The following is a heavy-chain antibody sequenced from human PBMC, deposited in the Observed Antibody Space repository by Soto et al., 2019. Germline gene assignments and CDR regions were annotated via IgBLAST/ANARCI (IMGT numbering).Heavy chain of an antibody. CDR2: IYHSGST. J-gene: IGHJ5*02. CDR1: GYAISSGYY. Sequence: PSETLSLTCAVSGYAISSGYYWGWIRQPPGKGLECIGSIYHSGSTYYNPSLKSRVTISVDTSKNQFSLKLSSVTAADTAVYYCATRISDIVVVPAAIESLYNWFDPWGQGTLVTVS. CDR3: ATRISDIVVVPAAIESLYNWFDP. V-gene: IGHV4-38-2*01. D-gene: IGHD2-2*01.